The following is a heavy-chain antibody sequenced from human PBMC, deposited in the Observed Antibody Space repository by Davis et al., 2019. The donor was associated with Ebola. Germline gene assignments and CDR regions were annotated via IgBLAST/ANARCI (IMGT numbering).Heavy chain of an antibody. J-gene: IGHJ6*04. Sequence: GESLKISCAASGFTFSSYWMSWVRQAPGKGLEWVANIKQDGSEKYYVDSVKGRFTISRDNAKNSLYLQMNSLRAEHTAVYYCARDPGSSWYFMDVWGKGTTVAVSS. V-gene: IGHV3-7*01. CDR1: GFTFSSYW. CDR3: ARDPGSSWYFMDV. D-gene: IGHD6-13*01. CDR2: IKQDGSEK.